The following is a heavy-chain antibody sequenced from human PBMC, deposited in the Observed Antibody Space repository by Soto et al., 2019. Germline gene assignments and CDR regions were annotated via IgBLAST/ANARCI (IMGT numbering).Heavy chain of an antibody. V-gene: IGHV1-69*13. CDR2: IIPIFGTA. Sequence: ASVKVSCKASGVTFSSYAISWVRQAPGQGLEWMGVIIPIFGTANYAQKFQGRVTITADESTSTAYMGLSSLRSEDTAVYYCARGLDTAGYGYYYGMDVWGQGTKVTVSS. D-gene: IGHD5-18*01. CDR3: ARGLDTAGYGYYYGMDV. CDR1: GVTFSSYA. J-gene: IGHJ6*02.